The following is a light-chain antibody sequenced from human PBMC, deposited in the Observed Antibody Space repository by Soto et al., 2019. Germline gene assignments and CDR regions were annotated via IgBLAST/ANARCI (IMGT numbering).Light chain of an antibody. CDR1: SSNIGAGYD. V-gene: IGLV1-40*01. Sequence: QSVLTQSPSVSGAPGQRVTISCTGSSSNIGAGYDVRWYQQLPGTAPKLLIYGNSNRPSGVPDRFSGSKSGTSASLAITGLQAEDEADYYCQSYDSSLSGSVFGGGTKVTVL. CDR3: QSYDSSLSGSV. CDR2: GNS. J-gene: IGLJ2*01.